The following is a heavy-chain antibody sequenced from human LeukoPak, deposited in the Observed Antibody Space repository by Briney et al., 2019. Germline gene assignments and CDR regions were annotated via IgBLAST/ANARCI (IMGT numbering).Heavy chain of an antibody. CDR2: IYHSGST. V-gene: IGHV4-39*07. CDR1: GGSISSSSYY. CDR3: ARGQWLVLGFFDY. J-gene: IGHJ4*02. D-gene: IGHD6-19*01. Sequence: SETLSLTCTVSGGSISSSSYYWGWIRQPPGKGLEWIGSIYHSGSTYYNPSLKSRVTISVDTSKNQFSLKLSSVTAADTAVYYCARGQWLVLGFFDYWGQGTLVTVSS.